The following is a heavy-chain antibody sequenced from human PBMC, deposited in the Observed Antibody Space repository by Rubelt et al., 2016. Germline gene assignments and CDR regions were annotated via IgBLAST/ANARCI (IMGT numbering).Heavy chain of an antibody. CDR3: AREGGYQSPFDY. V-gene: IGHV4-59*01. D-gene: IGHD6-13*01. J-gene: IGHJ4*02. CDR2: TSYSGSS. CDR1: GGSISTYY. Sequence: QVQLQESGPGLVKPSETLSLTCTVSGGSISTYYWSWFRQPPGQGLEWIGYTSYSGSSNNSPSLKSRVSISIDTSKNQFSLKLSSVTAADTAVYYCAREGGYQSPFDYWGQGALVTVSS.